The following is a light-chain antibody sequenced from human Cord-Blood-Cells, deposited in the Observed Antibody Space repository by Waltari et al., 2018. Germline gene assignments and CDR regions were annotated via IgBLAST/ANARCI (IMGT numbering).Light chain of an antibody. CDR3: SSYAGSNNLV. J-gene: IGLJ3*02. Sequence: QSALTQPPSASGSPGQSVTISCPGTTSDVGGSTYVSWYQHHPGKAPKLMIYEVSKRPSGVPDRFSGSKSGNTASLTVSGLQAEDEADYYCSSYAGSNNLVFGGGTKLTVL. CDR1: TSDVGGSTY. CDR2: EVS. V-gene: IGLV2-8*01.